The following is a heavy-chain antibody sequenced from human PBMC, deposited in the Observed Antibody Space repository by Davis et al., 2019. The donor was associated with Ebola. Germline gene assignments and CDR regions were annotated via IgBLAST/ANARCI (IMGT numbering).Heavy chain of an antibody. Sequence: PGGSLRLSCAASGFTFSSYGMHWVRQAPGKGLEWVAVIWYDGSNKYYADSVKGRFTISRDNSKNTLYLQMNSLRADDTALYYCAKGGARYFYHYYGMDVWGQGTTVTVSS. V-gene: IGHV3-33*06. CDR1: GFTFSSYG. CDR3: AKGGARYFYHYYGMDV. J-gene: IGHJ6*02. D-gene: IGHD2/OR15-2a*01. CDR2: IWYDGSNK.